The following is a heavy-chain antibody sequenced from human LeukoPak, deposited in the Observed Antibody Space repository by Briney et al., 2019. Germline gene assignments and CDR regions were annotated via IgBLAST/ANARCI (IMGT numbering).Heavy chain of an antibody. CDR3: ARGAKWAYYFDY. Sequence: GGSLRLSCEASGFTFHNHGMSWVRQAPGKGLEWVSTISGSSSSTYYADSVKGRFTISRDNAKDTLYLHMNSLTAEDTAVYYCARGAKWAYYFDYWGQGTLVTVSS. V-gene: IGHV3-23*01. J-gene: IGHJ4*02. D-gene: IGHD1-26*01. CDR1: GFTFHNHG. CDR2: ISGSSSST.